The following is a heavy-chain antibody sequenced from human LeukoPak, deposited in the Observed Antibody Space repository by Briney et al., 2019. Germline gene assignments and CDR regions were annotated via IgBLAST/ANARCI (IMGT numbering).Heavy chain of an antibody. D-gene: IGHD3-10*01. J-gene: IGHJ4*02. CDR3: ARVRQGYYFDY. V-gene: IGHV3-74*01. CDR2: INSDGSST. Sequence: GGSLRLSCAASGFTFSSYWMHWVRQAPGKGLVWVSRINSDGSSTSYADSVKGRFTISRDNAKNTLYLQMNSLRAEDTAVYYCARVRQGYYFDYWGQGTLVTVSS. CDR1: GFTFSSYW.